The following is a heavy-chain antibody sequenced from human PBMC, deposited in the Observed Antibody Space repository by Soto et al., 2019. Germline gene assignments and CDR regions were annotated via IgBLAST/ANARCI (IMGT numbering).Heavy chain of an antibody. CDR1: GGSFSGYY. J-gene: IGHJ6*03. D-gene: IGHD6-6*01. CDR3: ARGYSSSSTFKYYYYYMDV. Sequence: SETLSLTCAVYGGSFSGYYWSWIRQPPGMGLEWIGEINHSGSTNYNPSLKSRVTISVDTSKNQFSLKLSSVTTADTAVYSCARGYSSSSTFKYYYYYMDVWGKGTTVTVSS. CDR2: INHSGST. V-gene: IGHV4-34*01.